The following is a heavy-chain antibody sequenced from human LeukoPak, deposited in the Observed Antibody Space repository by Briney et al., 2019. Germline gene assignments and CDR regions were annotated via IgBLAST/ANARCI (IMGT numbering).Heavy chain of an antibody. CDR1: GYTFTNYT. V-gene: IGHV7-4-1*02. D-gene: IGHD3-3*01. Sequence: ASVKVSCKASGYTFTNYTINWVRLVPGQGLEWMGWIDTNTGNPTYAQGFTGRFVFSLDTSVTTSYLQISSLKAEDTAVYYCAREGITIFGVVKKRGTWFDPWGQGTLVTVSS. CDR2: IDTNTGNP. CDR3: AREGITIFGVVKKRGTWFDP. J-gene: IGHJ5*02.